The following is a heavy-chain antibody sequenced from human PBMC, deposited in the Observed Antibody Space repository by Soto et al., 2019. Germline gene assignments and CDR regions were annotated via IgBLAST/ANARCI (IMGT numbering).Heavy chain of an antibody. J-gene: IGHJ6*03. CDR1: SGSISSSNW. CDR2: IYHSGST. D-gene: IGHD3-3*01. CDR3: AALYYDFWSGYSSPSHYYYYMDV. Sequence: SETLSLTCAVSSGSISSSNWWSWGRQPPGKGLEWIGEIYHSGSTNYNPSLKSRVTISVDKSKNQFSLKLSSVTAADTAVYYCAALYYDFWSGYSSPSHYYYYMDVWGKGTTVTVSS. V-gene: IGHV4-4*02.